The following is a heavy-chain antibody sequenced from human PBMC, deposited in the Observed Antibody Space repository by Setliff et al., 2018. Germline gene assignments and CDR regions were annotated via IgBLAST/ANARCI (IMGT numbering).Heavy chain of an antibody. CDR1: GGSISSYY. CDR3: AREQWLDPPGYYYMDV. V-gene: IGHV4-4*07. Sequence: PSETLSLTCTVSGGSISSYYWNWIRQPAGKGLEWVGRIYSSRSANYNPSLKSRVTMSVDTSKNQFSLKLNSVTAADMAVYYCAREQWLDPPGYYYMDVWAKGTTVTVSS. J-gene: IGHJ6*03. D-gene: IGHD6-19*01. CDR2: IYSSRSA.